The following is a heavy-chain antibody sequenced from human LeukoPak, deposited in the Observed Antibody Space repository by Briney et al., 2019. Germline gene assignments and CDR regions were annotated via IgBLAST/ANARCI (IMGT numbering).Heavy chain of an antibody. D-gene: IGHD3-22*01. Sequence: SGTLSLTCAVSGGSISSSNWWSWVRQPPGKGLEWIGEIYHSGNTNYNPSLKSRVTISVDRSKNQFSLKLSSVTAADTAVYYCARDAYDSSGYSFDYWGQGTLVTVSS. CDR1: GGSISSSNW. J-gene: IGHJ4*02. CDR2: IYHSGNT. CDR3: ARDAYDSSGYSFDY. V-gene: IGHV4-4*02.